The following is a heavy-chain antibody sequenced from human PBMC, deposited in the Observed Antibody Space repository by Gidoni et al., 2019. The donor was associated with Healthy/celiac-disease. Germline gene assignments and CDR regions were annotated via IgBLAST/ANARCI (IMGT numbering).Heavy chain of an antibody. CDR1: GGSFSGYS. J-gene: IGHJ6*03. D-gene: IGHD6-13*01. CDR3: AKGRRIAAAGTFYRYYYYYMDV. V-gene: IGHV4-34*01. Sequence: VQLQQWGAGLLKPSETLSLTCAVYGGSFSGYSWSWIRQPPGKGLEWIGEINHSGSTNYNPSLKSRVTISVDTSKNQFSLKLSSVTAADTAVYYCAKGRRIAAAGTFYRYYYYYMDVWGKGTTVTVSS. CDR2: INHSGST.